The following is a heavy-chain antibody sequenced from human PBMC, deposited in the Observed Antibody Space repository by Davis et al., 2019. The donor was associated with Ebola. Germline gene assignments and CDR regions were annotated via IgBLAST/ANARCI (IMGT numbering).Heavy chain of an antibody. CDR2: ISYDGSNK. D-gene: IGHD5-24*01. Sequence: GESLKISCAASGFTFSSYAMHWVRQAPGKGLEWVAVISYDGSNKYYADSVKGRFTISRDNSKNTLYLQMNSLRAEDTAVYYCARAMGGYNRYYYYGMDVWGQGTTVTVSS. CDR3: ARAMGGYNRYYYYGMDV. V-gene: IGHV3-30-3*01. J-gene: IGHJ6*02. CDR1: GFTFSSYA.